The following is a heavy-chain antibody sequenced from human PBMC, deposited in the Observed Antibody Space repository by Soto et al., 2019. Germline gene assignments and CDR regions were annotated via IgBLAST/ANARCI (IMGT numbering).Heavy chain of an antibody. CDR2: IWYDGSNK. CDR1: GFTFSSYG. V-gene: IGHV3-33*01. Sequence: PGGSLRLSCAASGFTFSSYGMHWVRQAPGKGLEWVAVIWYDGSNKYYADSVKGRFTISRDNSKNTLYLQMNSLRAEDTAVYYCARVWPRYCSGGSCRYFDYWGQGTLVTVS. J-gene: IGHJ4*02. D-gene: IGHD2-15*01. CDR3: ARVWPRYCSGGSCRYFDY.